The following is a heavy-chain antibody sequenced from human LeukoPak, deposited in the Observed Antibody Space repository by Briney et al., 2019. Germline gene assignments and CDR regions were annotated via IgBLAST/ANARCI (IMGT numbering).Heavy chain of an antibody. CDR3: TRDESSRDDSGAYHY. V-gene: IGHV4-4*07. CDR1: SASVTSHY. Sequence: PSETLSLTCVVSSASVTSHYWAWIWQPAGQGQEWVGRVHFSGSTNYNPSLRSRVAISLDKSKNELSLTLKSVSAADTAVYYCTRDESSRDDSGAYHYWGRGVLVTVSS. J-gene: IGHJ4*02. D-gene: IGHD3-22*01. CDR2: VHFSGST.